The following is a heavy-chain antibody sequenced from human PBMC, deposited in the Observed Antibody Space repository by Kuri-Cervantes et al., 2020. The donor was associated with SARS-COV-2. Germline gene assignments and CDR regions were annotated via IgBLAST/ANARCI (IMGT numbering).Heavy chain of an antibody. CDR3: ARGGCSSTSCYYYFDY. J-gene: IGHJ4*02. Sequence: ETLSLTCAASGFTFSSYWMQWVRQAPGKGLVWVSRINPDGSYTNNADSVKGRFTLSRDNAKNSLYLQMNSLRAEDTAVYYCARGGCSSTSCYYYFDYWGQGTLVTVSS. CDR2: INPDGSYT. D-gene: IGHD2-2*01. V-gene: IGHV3-74*01. CDR1: GFTFSSYW.